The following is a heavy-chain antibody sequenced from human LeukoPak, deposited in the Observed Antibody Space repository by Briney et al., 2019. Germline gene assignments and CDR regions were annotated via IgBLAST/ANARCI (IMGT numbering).Heavy chain of an antibody. J-gene: IGHJ4*02. V-gene: IGHV1-46*01. Sequence: GASVKVSCKASGDTFTGYYMHWVRQAPGQGLEWMGIINPSGGSTSYAQKFQGRVTMTRDTSTSTVYMELSSLRSEDTAVYYCARDDVVGGGDYWGQGTLVTVSS. CDR2: INPSGGST. CDR3: ARDDVVGGGDY. CDR1: GDTFTGYY. D-gene: IGHD2-15*01.